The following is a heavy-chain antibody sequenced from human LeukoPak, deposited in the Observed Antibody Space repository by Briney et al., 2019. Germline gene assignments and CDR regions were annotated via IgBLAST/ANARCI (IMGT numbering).Heavy chain of an antibody. V-gene: IGHV3-21*01. D-gene: IGHD6-13*01. CDR2: ISSSSSYI. Sequence: GGSLRLSCAAFGFTFSSYSMNWVRQAPGKGLEWVSSISSSSSYIYYADSVKGRFTISRDNAKNSLYLQMNSLRAEDTAVYYCARDRSLAAAAIDWGQGTLVTVSS. J-gene: IGHJ4*02. CDR1: GFTFSSYS. CDR3: ARDRSLAAAAID.